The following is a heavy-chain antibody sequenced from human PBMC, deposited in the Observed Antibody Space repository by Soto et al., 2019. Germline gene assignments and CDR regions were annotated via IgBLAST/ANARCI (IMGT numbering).Heavy chain of an antibody. CDR3: AREGNLGRWIQPLDS. Sequence: SETLSLTCTVSGGSISSYYWSWIRQPPGKGLEWIGKSNYNGNTNYSPSLKSRVTMSVDTSKNHFSLKLISVTTADTAVYFCAREGNLGRWIQPLDSWGQGTLVTVSS. CDR2: SNYNGNT. V-gene: IGHV4-59*01. D-gene: IGHD2-2*03. CDR1: GGSISSYY. J-gene: IGHJ4*02.